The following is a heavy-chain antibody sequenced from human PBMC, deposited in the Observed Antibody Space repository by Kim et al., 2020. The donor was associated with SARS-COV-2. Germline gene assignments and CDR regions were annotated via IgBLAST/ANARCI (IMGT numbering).Heavy chain of an antibody. CDR3: ARTDKFYGAGAFDS. Sequence: SETLSLTCTVSDGSITSDGYYWSWIRHLPEEGLEWIGFIDYSGTTLYSLPLRSRVLISVDTPKSQFSLKVTSVTAADTAIYYCARTDKFYGAGAFDSWGRGTLVTVSA. D-gene: IGHD3-10*01. V-gene: IGHV4-31*03. CDR2: IDYSGTT. CDR1: DGSITSDGYY. J-gene: IGHJ4*02.